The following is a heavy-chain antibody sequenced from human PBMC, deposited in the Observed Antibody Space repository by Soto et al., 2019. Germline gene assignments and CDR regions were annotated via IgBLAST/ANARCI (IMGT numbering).Heavy chain of an antibody. Sequence: GGSLRLSCAASGFTFSSYAMSWVRQAPGKGLEWVSAISGSGGSTYYADSVKGRFTISRDNSKNTLYLQMNSLRAEDTAVYYCANEIRITIFGVVNYGMDVWGQGTTVTVSS. D-gene: IGHD3-3*01. V-gene: IGHV3-23*01. J-gene: IGHJ6*02. CDR3: ANEIRITIFGVVNYGMDV. CDR1: GFTFSSYA. CDR2: ISGSGGST.